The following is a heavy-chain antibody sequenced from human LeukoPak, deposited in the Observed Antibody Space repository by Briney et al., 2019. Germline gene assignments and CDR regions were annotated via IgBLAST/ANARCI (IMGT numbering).Heavy chain of an antibody. V-gene: IGHV4-59*01. CDR1: GDSISSYY. Sequence: SETLSLTCTVSGDSISSYYCSWIRQPPGKGLEWIGYIYYSGSTSYNPSLKSRVTISVDTSKNQFSLKLSSVTAADTAVYYCARAVQLERPPPLIGYYYMDVWGKGTTVTVSS. J-gene: IGHJ6*03. D-gene: IGHD1-1*01. CDR3: ARAVQLERPPPLIGYYYMDV. CDR2: IYYSGST.